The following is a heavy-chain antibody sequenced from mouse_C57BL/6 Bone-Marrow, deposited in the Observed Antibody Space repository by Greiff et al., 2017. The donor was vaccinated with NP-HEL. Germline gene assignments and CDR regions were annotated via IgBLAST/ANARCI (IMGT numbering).Heavy chain of an antibody. V-gene: IGHV1-82*01. CDR3: ARLGGYDSAY. D-gene: IGHD2-2*01. J-gene: IGHJ3*01. CDR2: FYPGDGDT. Sequence: QVQLQQSGPELVQPGASVKISCKASGYAFSDSWMNWVKQRPGTGLVGIGRFYPGDGDTNSNGKFKGKATLTADKSSSTAYMQLSSLTSEDSAVYFCARLGGYDSAYGGHGTLVTVSA. CDR1: GYAFSDSW.